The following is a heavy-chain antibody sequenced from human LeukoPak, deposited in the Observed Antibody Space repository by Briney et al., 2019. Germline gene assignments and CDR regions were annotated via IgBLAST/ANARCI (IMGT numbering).Heavy chain of an antibody. V-gene: IGHV5-51*01. J-gene: IGHJ3*02. Sequence: GESLKISCKGSGYSFTSYWIGWVRQMPGKGLEWMGIIYPGDSDTRYSPSFQGQVTISADKSISTAYLQWSSLKASDTAMCYCARQPQWELLSYAFDIWGQGTMVTVSS. CDR2: IYPGDSDT. CDR3: ARQPQWELLSYAFDI. D-gene: IGHD1-26*01. CDR1: GYSFTSYW.